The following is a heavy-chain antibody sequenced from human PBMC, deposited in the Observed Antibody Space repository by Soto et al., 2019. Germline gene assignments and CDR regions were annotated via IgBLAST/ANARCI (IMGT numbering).Heavy chain of an antibody. CDR3: AKDRKSGSGWYWDY. CDR2: ISGSGGST. J-gene: IGHJ4*02. V-gene: IGHV3-23*01. D-gene: IGHD6-19*01. CDR1: GFTFSSYA. Sequence: GGSLRLSCAASGFTFSSYAMSWVRQAPGKGLKWVSGISGSGGSTYYADSVKGRFTISRDNSKNTLYLQMNSLRAEDTAVYYCAKDRKSGSGWYWDYWGQGTLVTVSS.